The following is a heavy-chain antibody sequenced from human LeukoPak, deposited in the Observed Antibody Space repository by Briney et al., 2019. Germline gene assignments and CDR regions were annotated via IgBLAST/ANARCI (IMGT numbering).Heavy chain of an antibody. D-gene: IGHD4-11*01. CDR1: GYTFTSYY. V-gene: IGHV1-46*01. Sequence: GGSVKVSCKASGYTFTSYYMHWVRQAPGQGLEWMGIINPSGGSTSYAQKFQGRVTMTRDTSTSTVYMELSSLRSEDTAVYYCASSDDYSNLIYYYGMDVWGQGTTVTVSS. CDR3: ASSDDYSNLIYYYGMDV. CDR2: INPSGGST. J-gene: IGHJ6*02.